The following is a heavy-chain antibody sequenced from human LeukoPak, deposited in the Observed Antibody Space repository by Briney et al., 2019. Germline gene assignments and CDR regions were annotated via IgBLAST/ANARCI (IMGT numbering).Heavy chain of an antibody. D-gene: IGHD3-22*01. Sequence: PSETLSLTCAVYGGSFSGYYWSWIRQPPGKGLEWIGEINHSGSTNYNPSLKSRVTISVDTSKNQFSLKLSSVTAADTAVYYCARGRITMTYWGQGTLVTVSS. CDR3: ARGRITMTY. CDR2: INHSGST. V-gene: IGHV4-34*01. J-gene: IGHJ4*02. CDR1: GGSFSGYY.